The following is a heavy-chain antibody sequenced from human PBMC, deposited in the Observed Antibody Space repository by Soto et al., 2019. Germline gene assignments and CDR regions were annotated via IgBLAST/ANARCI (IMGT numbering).Heavy chain of an antibody. D-gene: IGHD1-20*01. CDR3: ARKLTGPTIAIDF. V-gene: IGHV1-3*01. CDR2: INAGNGKT. J-gene: IGHJ6*02. Sequence: ASVKVSCKASGYSFTSYAIHWVRQAPGQRLEWMGWINAGNGKTQYSQKFQGRVTITRDTSASTAYMELSSLRSEDTAVYYCARKLTGPTIAIDFWGQGTTVTVSS. CDR1: GYSFTSYA.